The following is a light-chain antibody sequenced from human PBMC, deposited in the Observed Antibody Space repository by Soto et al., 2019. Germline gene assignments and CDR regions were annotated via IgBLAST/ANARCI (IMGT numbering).Light chain of an antibody. CDR1: DSISRW. Sequence: DIQMTQSPSSVSASVGDRVTLTCRASDSISRWLAWYQQKPGKAPKLLIYAASSLQSGVPSRFSGSGSGTDFTLTISSLQPEDFATYYCQQANSFPYTFGQGTKLEIK. CDR3: QQANSFPYT. CDR2: AAS. J-gene: IGKJ2*01. V-gene: IGKV1-12*02.